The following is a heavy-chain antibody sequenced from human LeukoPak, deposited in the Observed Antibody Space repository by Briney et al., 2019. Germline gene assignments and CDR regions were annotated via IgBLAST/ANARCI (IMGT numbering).Heavy chain of an antibody. CDR3: TKGSNTWPSLFDY. D-gene: IGHD2-2*02. Sequence: GGSLRLSCAASGFTFDDYTMHWVRQAPGKGLEWVSLISWDGGSTYYADSVKGRFTISRDNSKNSLYLQMTSLRTEDTALYYCTKGSNTWPSLFDYWGPGTLDTVSS. CDR2: ISWDGGST. CDR1: GFTFDDYT. V-gene: IGHV3-43*01. J-gene: IGHJ4*02.